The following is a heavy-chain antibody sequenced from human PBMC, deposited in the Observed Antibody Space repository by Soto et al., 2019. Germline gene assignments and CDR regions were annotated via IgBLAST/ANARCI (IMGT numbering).Heavy chain of an antibody. V-gene: IGHV4-39*01. CDR3: ARLHCNSPNCVPLDP. Sequence: SETLSLTCSVSGGSISSVSYYWGWIRQPPGKGLEWIGSIYYSGSAYYSPSLKSRVTMSVDTSKNQLSLELRSVTAADTAVYYCARLHCNSPNCVPLDPWGQGTPVTVSS. D-gene: IGHD2-2*01. CDR2: IYYSGSA. CDR1: GGSISSVSYY. J-gene: IGHJ5*02.